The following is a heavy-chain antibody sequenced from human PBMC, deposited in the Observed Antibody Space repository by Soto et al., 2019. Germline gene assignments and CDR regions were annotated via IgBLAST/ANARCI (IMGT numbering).Heavy chain of an antibody. Sequence: PSETLSLTCAVYGGSFTGYYWSWIRQPPGKGLEWIGEINYSGSTNYNPSLKSRVIMSVDTSKNQFSLKLTSVTAADTAVYYCARSGGKAAKYNWFDPWGQGTLITVSS. V-gene: IGHV4-34*01. J-gene: IGHJ5*02. D-gene: IGHD3-10*01. CDR2: INYSGST. CDR3: ARSGGKAAKYNWFDP. CDR1: GGSFTGYY.